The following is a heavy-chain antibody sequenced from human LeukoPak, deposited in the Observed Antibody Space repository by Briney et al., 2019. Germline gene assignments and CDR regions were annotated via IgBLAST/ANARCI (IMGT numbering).Heavy chain of an antibody. CDR2: I. Sequence: GGTLRLSCAAPGFTFSSYGMSWVRQAPGKGLEWVSAIKGRFTISRDNSKNTLYLQMNSLRAEDTAVYYCAKDRSVGAKAYFDYWGQGTLVTVSS. CDR3: AKDRSVGAKAYFDY. V-gene: IGHV3-23*01. CDR1: GFTFSSYG. D-gene: IGHD1-26*01. J-gene: IGHJ4*02.